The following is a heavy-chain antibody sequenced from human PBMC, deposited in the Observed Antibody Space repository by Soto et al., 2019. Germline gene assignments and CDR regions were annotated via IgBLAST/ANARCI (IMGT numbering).Heavy chain of an antibody. J-gene: IGHJ4*02. CDR1: GGSISSYY. V-gene: IGHV4-59*01. CDR3: ARLSYGDYVLDY. D-gene: IGHD4-17*01. CDR2: IYYSGST. Sequence: SETLSLTCTVSGGSISSYYWSWIRQPPGKGLEWIGYIYYSGSTNYNPSLKSRVTISVDTSKNQFSLKLSSVTAADTAVYYCARLSYGDYVLDYWGQGTLVTVSS.